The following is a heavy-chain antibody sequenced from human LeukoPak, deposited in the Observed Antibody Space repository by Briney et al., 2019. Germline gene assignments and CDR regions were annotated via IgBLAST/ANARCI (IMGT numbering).Heavy chain of an antibody. CDR1: GVSIRSSYYY. CDR3: ASIRRVWGSYRTDY. D-gene: IGHD3-16*02. Sequence: TSETLSLTCTVSGVSIRSSYYYWGWIRQPPGKGLEWIGEINHSGSTNYNPSLKSRVTISVDTSKNQSSLKLSSVTAADTAVYYCASIRRVWGSYRTDYWGQGTLVTVSS. V-gene: IGHV4-39*07. CDR2: INHSGST. J-gene: IGHJ4*02.